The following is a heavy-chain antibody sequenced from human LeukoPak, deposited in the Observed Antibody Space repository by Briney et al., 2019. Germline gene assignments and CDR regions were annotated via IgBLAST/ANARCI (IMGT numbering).Heavy chain of an antibody. CDR3: TRDSTTFRFGY. CDR1: GFTFNNYA. V-gene: IGHV3-23*01. Sequence: GGSLRLSCAASGFTFNNYALTWVRQTPGKGLECVSAISGDGVSPYYADSVRGRFTISRDNSRNTLYLQMNSLRAEDTAVYYCTRDSTTFRFGYWGQGTLVTVSS. D-gene: IGHD4-11*01. CDR2: ISGDGVSP. J-gene: IGHJ4*02.